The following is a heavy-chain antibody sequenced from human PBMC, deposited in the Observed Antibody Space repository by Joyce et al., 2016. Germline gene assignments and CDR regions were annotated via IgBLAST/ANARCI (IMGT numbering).Heavy chain of an antibody. CDR2: IHYTGTT. CDR3: ARQVAQGHYYMDV. J-gene: IGHJ6*03. D-gene: IGHD2-15*01. CDR1: GGSISSNNHL. V-gene: IGHV4-39*01. Sequence: QLQLQESGPGLVKASETLSLTCTVSGGSISSNNHLWGWIRQPPGKGLEWIAIIHYTGTTYSNPSLQSRVTISVDASKSQFSLGLGSVTAADTAVYFCARQVAQGHYYMDVWGKGTTVTVSS.